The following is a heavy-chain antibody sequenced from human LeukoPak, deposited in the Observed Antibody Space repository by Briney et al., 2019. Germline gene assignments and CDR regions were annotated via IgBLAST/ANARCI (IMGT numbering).Heavy chain of an antibody. CDR3: ARERAMVYAKILNWFDP. CDR1: GYTFTSYG. J-gene: IGHJ5*02. Sequence: ASVKVSCKASGYTFTSYGISWVRQAPGQGLEWMGWISAYNGNTNYAQKLQGRVTMTTDTSTSTAYMELRSLRSDDTAVYYCARERAMVYAKILNWFDPWGQGTLVTVSS. D-gene: IGHD2-8*01. V-gene: IGHV1-18*01. CDR2: ISAYNGNT.